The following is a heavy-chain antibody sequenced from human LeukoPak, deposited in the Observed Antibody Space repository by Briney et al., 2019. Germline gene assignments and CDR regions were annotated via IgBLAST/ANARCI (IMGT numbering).Heavy chain of an antibody. Sequence: SGGSLRLSCAASGFTFSSYAMHWVRQAPGKGLEWVAVISYDGSNKYYADSVKGRFTTSRDNSKNTLYLQMNSLRAEDTAVYYCARDQIAAAGPDYWGQGTLVAVSS. D-gene: IGHD6-13*01. V-gene: IGHV3-30-3*01. CDR2: ISYDGSNK. CDR3: ARDQIAAAGPDY. J-gene: IGHJ4*02. CDR1: GFTFSSYA.